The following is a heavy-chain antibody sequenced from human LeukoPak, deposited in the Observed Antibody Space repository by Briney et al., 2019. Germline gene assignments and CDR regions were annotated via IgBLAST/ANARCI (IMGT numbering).Heavy chain of an antibody. V-gene: IGHV4-4*07. CDR3: ARKGCLFKPYWYFDL. CDR1: SGSISSYY. J-gene: IGHJ2*01. Sequence: PSDTLSLTCTVSSGSISSYYWRWIRQPAGKGLEWIGRIYTSGSTNCNPSLKSRVTMSVDTSKNQFSLKLSSMTAADTAVYYCARKGCLFKPYWYFDLWGRGTLVTVSS. CDR2: IYTSGST. D-gene: IGHD3-22*01.